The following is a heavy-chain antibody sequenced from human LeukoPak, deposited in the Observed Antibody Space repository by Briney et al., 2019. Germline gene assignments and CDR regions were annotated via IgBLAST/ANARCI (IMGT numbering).Heavy chain of an antibody. D-gene: IGHD6-19*01. J-gene: IGHJ4*02. CDR2: INSDGSST. CDR3: AKDPRTGAVSGIFYFDY. Sequence: PGGSLRLSCAASGFTFSSYWMHWVRQAPGKGLVWVSRINSDGSSTSYADSVKGRFTISRGNAKNTLYLQMNSLRAEDTAVYYCAKDPRTGAVSGIFYFDYWGQGTLLTVSS. CDR1: GFTFSSYW. V-gene: IGHV3-74*01.